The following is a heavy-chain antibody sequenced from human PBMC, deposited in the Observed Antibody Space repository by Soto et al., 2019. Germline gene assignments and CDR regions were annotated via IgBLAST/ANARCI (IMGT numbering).Heavy chain of an antibody. CDR1: GLSLSTSGVG. J-gene: IGHJ4*02. CDR2: IYWDDDK. D-gene: IGHD3-22*01. Sequence: QITLKESGPTLVKPTETLTLTCTFSGLSLSTSGVGVGWIRQPPGKALEWLALIYWDDDKRYSPSLKSRLTLTKDTSKNQVVLTMTNMDPVDTATYYCAHSSFYYHSSGYSYDYWGQGTLVTVSS. V-gene: IGHV2-5*02. CDR3: AHSSFYYHSSGYSYDY.